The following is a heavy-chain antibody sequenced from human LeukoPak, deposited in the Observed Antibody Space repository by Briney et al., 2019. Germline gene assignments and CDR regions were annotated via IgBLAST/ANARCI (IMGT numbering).Heavy chain of an antibody. CDR1: GFTFSSYW. CDR2: LYSGGTT. CDR3: AREFSGCDY. D-gene: IGHD6-19*01. J-gene: IGHJ4*02. Sequence: GGSLRLSCAASGFTFSSYWMHWVRQAPGKGLEWVSVLYSGGTTYYADSVKGRFTVSRDNSKNTLYLQMNSLRAEDTAVYYCAREFSGCDYWGQGTLVTVSS. V-gene: IGHV3-53*01.